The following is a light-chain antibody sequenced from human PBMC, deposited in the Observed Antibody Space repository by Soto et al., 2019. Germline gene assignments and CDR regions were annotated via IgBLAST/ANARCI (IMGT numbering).Light chain of an antibody. CDR3: QQSVSIPYT. V-gene: IGKV1-39*01. Sequence: DIQMTQSPSSLSASVGDRVTITCRASQTIDNNLNWYQQKPGKAPRLLIYVAFSLQSGVPSRFSGGGSGTDFTLTISSLQPDDLATYCCQQSVSIPYTFGQGTILEIK. J-gene: IGKJ2*01. CDR2: VAF. CDR1: QTIDNN.